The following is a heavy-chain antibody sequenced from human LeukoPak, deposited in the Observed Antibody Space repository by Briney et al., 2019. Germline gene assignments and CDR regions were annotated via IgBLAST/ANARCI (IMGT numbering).Heavy chain of an antibody. D-gene: IGHD3-10*01. V-gene: IGHV4-59*08. J-gene: IGHJ4*02. CDR2: IYYSGST. CDR3: ARHYYGSGSYYSNFDY. Sequence: SETLSLTCTVSGGSMSSYYWSWLRQPPGKGLEWIGYIYYSGSTNYHPSLKSRVTISVDTSKNQFSLKLSSVTAADTAVYYCARHYYGSGSYYSNFDYWGQGTLVTVSS. CDR1: GGSMSSYY.